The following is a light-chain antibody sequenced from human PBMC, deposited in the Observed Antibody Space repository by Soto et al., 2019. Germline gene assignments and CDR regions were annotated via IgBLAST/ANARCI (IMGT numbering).Light chain of an antibody. CDR3: QQYNNWPRP. CDR1: QSVSSN. Sequence: EIVMTQSRATLAVSPGERATLSCGASQSVSSNLAWYQQKPGQAPRLLIYGAPTRATGSTARFSRSGSGTEFTLTTTRLQSEDFAVYYCQQYNNWPRPVAQGPKV. J-gene: IGKJ1*01. V-gene: IGKV3-15*01. CDR2: GAP.